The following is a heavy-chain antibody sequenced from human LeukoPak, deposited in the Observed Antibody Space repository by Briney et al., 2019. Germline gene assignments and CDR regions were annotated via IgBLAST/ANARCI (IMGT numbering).Heavy chain of an antibody. D-gene: IGHD2-21*02. CDR3: ASIRRDVS. CDR1: AYTFTDVY. Sequence: AAVKVSCKTSAYTFTDVYIHWVRQAPGQGLEWMAWINPNSGDTSYAQKFQGRVSLTRDTSINTALMELSRLRSDDTAVYYCASIRRDVSWGQGTLVTVSS. J-gene: IGHJ5*02. CDR2: INPNSGDT. V-gene: IGHV1-2*02.